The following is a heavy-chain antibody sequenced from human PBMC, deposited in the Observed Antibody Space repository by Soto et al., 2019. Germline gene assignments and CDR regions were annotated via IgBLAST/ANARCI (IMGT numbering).Heavy chain of an antibody. Sequence: SETLSLTCTVSGASISSYHWSWMRQPPGKGLEWIGHIYSSGNTNYNPSLKSRVTISVDTSKNQFSLNLSSVTAADTAVYYCTRSSGGDWGKGTTVTVSS. CDR1: GASISSYH. CDR2: IYSSGNT. CDR3: TRSSGGD. J-gene: IGHJ6*04. D-gene: IGHD3-16*01. V-gene: IGHV4-59*01.